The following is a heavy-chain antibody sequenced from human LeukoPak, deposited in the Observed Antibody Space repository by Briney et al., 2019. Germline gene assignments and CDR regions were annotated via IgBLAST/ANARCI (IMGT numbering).Heavy chain of an antibody. V-gene: IGHV4-34*01. Sequence: PSETLSLTCAVYGGSFSGYYWTWIRQPPGKGLKWIGEINHRGTTHSNPSLKSRVIMTVDTSKKQFSLRLSSVTAADTAVYYCARVNFGTYSSSWYKGGYYYFYMDVWGTRTTVTVSS. D-gene: IGHD6-13*01. CDR1: GGSFSGYY. CDR2: INHRGTT. J-gene: IGHJ6*03. CDR3: ARVNFGTYSSSWYKGGYYYFYMDV.